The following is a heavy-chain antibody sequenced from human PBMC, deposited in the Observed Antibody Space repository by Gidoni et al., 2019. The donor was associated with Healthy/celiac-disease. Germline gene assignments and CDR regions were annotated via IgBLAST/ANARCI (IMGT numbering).Heavy chain of an antibody. D-gene: IGHD2-2*01. CDR3: AREGTGYCSSTSCSDAFDI. V-gene: IGHV4-34*01. CDR1: GGSFSGYY. Sequence: QVQLQQWGAGLLKPSETLSLTCAVYGGSFSGYYWSWIRQPPGKGLEWIGEINHSGSTNYNPSLKSRVTISVDTSKNQFSLKLSSVTAADTAVYYCAREGTGYCSSTSCSDAFDIWGQGTMVTVSS. CDR2: INHSGST. J-gene: IGHJ3*02.